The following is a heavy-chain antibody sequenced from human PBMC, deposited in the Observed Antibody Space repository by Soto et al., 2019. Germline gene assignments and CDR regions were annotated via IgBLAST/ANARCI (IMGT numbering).Heavy chain of an antibody. CDR1: GFTFSDYY. Sequence: GGSLRRSCAASGFTFSDYYMSWIRQAPGKGLEWVSYISSSGSTIYYADSVKGRFTISRDNAKNSLYLQMNSLRAEDTAVYYCARRKGYCSGGSCYYAFDIWGQGTMVTVSS. J-gene: IGHJ3*02. CDR2: ISSSGSTI. V-gene: IGHV3-11*01. D-gene: IGHD2-15*01. CDR3: ARRKGYCSGGSCYYAFDI.